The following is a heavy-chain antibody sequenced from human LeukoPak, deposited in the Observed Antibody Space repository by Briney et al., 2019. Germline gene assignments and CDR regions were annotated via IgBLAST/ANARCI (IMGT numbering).Heavy chain of an antibody. J-gene: IGHJ4*02. Sequence: TGGSLRLSCAASGFTFSSYAMHWVRQAPGKGLEWVAVISYDGSNKYYADSVKGRFTISGDNSKNTLYLQMNSLRAEDTAVYYCARDFWMGYWGQGTLVTVSS. CDR2: ISYDGSNK. V-gene: IGHV3-30*04. CDR3: ARDFWMGY. CDR1: GFTFSSYA. D-gene: IGHD3-3*01.